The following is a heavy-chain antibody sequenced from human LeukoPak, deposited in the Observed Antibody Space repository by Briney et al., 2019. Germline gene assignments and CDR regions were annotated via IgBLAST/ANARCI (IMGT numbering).Heavy chain of an antibody. Sequence: PGGSLRLSCAASGFTFGNYAMSWVRQAPGNGLEWVSLSGNGGSTYYADSVKGRFTISRDNSKNTLYLQMSSLRAEDMAVYYCAKDKKMRGDYWGQGTLVTVSS. CDR1: GFTFGNYA. J-gene: IGHJ4*02. CDR3: AKDKKMRGDY. V-gene: IGHV3-23*01. CDR2: SGNGGST.